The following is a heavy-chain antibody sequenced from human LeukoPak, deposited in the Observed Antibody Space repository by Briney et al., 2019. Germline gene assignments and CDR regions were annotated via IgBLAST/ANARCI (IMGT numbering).Heavy chain of an antibody. J-gene: IGHJ4*02. Sequence: GASVKVSCKASGYTFTGYYMHWVRQAPGQGLEWMGWINPNSGGTNYAQKFQGRVTMTRDTSISTAYMELSRLRSDDTAVYYCARVGTRPYYDLWSGYTDYFDYWGQGTLVTVSS. CDR1: GYTFTGYY. CDR3: ARVGTRPYYDLWSGYTDYFDY. CDR2: INPNSGGT. V-gene: IGHV1-2*02. D-gene: IGHD3-3*01.